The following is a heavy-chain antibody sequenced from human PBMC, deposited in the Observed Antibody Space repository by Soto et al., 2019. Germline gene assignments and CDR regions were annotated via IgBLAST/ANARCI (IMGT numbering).Heavy chain of an antibody. CDR1: GGTFSSYA. J-gene: IGHJ4*02. Sequence: QVQLVQSGAEVKKPGSSVKVSCKASGGTFSSYAISWVRQAPGQGLEWMGGIIPIFGTANYAQKFQGRVTIXXNXSXTTAYMELSSLRSEDTAVYYCACRDGYINSRYYFDYWGQGTLVTVSS. CDR2: IIPIFGTA. D-gene: IGHD5-12*01. CDR3: ACRDGYINSRYYFDY. V-gene: IGHV1-69*12.